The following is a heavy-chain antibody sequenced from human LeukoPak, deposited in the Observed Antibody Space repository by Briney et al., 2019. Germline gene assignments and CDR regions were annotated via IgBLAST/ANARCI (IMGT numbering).Heavy chain of an antibody. D-gene: IGHD3-10*01. CDR3: ARVDYYGSGRIDY. V-gene: IGHV4-59*01. CDR2: IYYSGST. J-gene: IGHJ4*02. CDR1: GGSISSYY. Sequence: SETLSLTCTVSGGSISSYYWSWIRQPPGKGLEWIGYIYYSGSTNFNPSLKSRVTISVDTSKNQFSLKLSSVTAADTAVYYCARVDYYGSGRIDYWGQGTLVTVSS.